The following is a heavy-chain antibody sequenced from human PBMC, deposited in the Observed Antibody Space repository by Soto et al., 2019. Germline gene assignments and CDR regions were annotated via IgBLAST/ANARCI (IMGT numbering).Heavy chain of an antibody. CDR1: GYTFTSYG. Sequence: GASVKVSCKASGYTFTSYGISWVGQAPGQGLEWMGWISSYNGKKNYAQKLQGRVTMTTDTPTSTAYMERRSLRSDDTAVYYCARDLSSGSSSAHNWFDHWGQGTLVTVSS. J-gene: IGHJ5*02. CDR2: ISSYNGKK. CDR3: ARDLSSGSSSAHNWFDH. D-gene: IGHD6-25*01. V-gene: IGHV1-18*04.